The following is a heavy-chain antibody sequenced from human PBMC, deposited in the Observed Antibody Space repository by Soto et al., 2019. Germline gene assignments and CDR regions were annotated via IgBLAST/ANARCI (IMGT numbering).Heavy chain of an antibody. V-gene: IGHV4-31*03. D-gene: IGHD3-22*01. CDR3: ARDEDDSSGYYPYFDR. Sequence: LLTQSLIITVVWGSIISGGYYWIWIQQNPVKGLVWIGYIYYCGSTYYHPSLKSRVTISVDTSKNQFSLKLSSVTAADTAVYYCARDEDDSSGYYPYFDRWRPGTRDTVSS. CDR2: IYYCGST. CDR1: WGSIISGGYY. J-gene: IGHJ4*02.